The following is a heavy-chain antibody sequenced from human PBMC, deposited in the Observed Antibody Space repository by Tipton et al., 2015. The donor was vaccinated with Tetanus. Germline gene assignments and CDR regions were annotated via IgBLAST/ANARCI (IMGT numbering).Heavy chain of an antibody. Sequence: TLSLTCSVSGASISSYYWNWIRQVPGKGLEWIGNIYYNGNMLENPSLKGRVTLSLDKSKNQFSLNLTSVTAADTAVYYCARTADNWFDPWGQGILVTVSS. CDR2: IYYNGNM. CDR3: ARTADNWFDP. CDR1: GASISSYY. V-gene: IGHV4-59*04. J-gene: IGHJ5*02. D-gene: IGHD1-1*01.